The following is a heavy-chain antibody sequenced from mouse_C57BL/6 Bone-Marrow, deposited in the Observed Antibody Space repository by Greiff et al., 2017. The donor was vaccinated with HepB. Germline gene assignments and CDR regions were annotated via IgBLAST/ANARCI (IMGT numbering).Heavy chain of an antibody. D-gene: IGHD2-1*01. V-gene: IGHV1-22*01. J-gene: IGHJ2*01. CDR3: GGYYGNYGY. Sequence: VQLQQSGPELVKPGASVKMSCKASGYTFTDYNMHWVKQSHGKSLDWIGYINPNNGGTSYNQQFKGKATLTVNKSSSTAYMELRSLTAEDSAVYYCGGYYGNYGYWGQGTTLTVSS. CDR2: INPNNGGT. CDR1: GYTFTDYN.